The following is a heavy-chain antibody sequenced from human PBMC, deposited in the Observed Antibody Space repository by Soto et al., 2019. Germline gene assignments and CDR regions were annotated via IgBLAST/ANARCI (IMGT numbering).Heavy chain of an antibody. CDR2: IIHTLGKP. CDR1: GGNFNSHN. J-gene: IGHJ6*02. D-gene: IGHD3-16*01. CDR3: GRDTTTFPYYYGMDV. Sequence: VQLVQSGAEVKKPGSSVKVSCKASGGNFNSHNINWVRQAPGQGLEWMGRIIHTLGKPNYAQKFQGRVTISADTSTSTAYMELSSLNSDDTAVYYCGRDTTTFPYYYGMDVWGQGTTVTVSS. V-gene: IGHV1-69*08.